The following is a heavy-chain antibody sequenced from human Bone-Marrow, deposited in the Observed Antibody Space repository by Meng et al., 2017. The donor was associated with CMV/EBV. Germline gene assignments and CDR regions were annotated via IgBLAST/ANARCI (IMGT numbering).Heavy chain of an antibody. D-gene: IGHD1-14*01. CDR2: IYYSGST. CDR3: ARRLPGGWFDP. CDR1: GGSISSSSYY. V-gene: IGHV4-39*07. Sequence: SETLSLTCTVSGGSISSSSYYWGWIRQPPGKGLEWIGSIYYSGSTYYNPSLKCRVTISVDTSKNQFSLKLSSVTAADTAVYYCARRLPGGWFDPWGQGTLVTVSS. J-gene: IGHJ5*02.